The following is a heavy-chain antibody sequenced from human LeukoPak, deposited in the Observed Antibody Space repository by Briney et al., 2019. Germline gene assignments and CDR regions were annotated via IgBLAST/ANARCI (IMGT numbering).Heavy chain of an antibody. V-gene: IGHV4-59*08. J-gene: IGHJ4*02. Sequence: SETLSLTCTVSGGSISSYYWSWIRQPPGKGLEWIGFIFYSGTTNYNPSLKSRVTTSVDTSKNQFSLKVISVTAADTAVYYCARKGYTNGYDYWGQGTLVTVSS. CDR1: GGSISSYY. CDR3: ARKGYTNGYDY. CDR2: IFYSGTT. D-gene: IGHD5-18*01.